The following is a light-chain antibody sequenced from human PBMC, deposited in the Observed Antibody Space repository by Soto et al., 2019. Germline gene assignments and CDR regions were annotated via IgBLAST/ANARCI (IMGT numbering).Light chain of an antibody. CDR1: SSDVGSYDL. V-gene: IGLV2-14*02. CDR3: SSYAGSNNVV. Sequence: QSALTQPASVSGSPGQSITISCTGTSSDVGSYDLVSWYQHHPGTAPKLILYEVTKRPSGVSNRFSGSKSGNTASLTVSGLQAEDEADYYCSSYAGSNNVVFGGGTKLTVL. CDR2: EVT. J-gene: IGLJ2*01.